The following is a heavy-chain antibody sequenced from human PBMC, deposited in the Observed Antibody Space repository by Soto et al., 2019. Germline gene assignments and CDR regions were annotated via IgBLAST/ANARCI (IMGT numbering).Heavy chain of an antibody. CDR2: IYYSGST. Sequence: SETLSLTCTVSGGSISSSSYYWGWIRQPPGKGLEWIGSIYYSGSTYYNQSLKSRVTISVDTSKNQFSLKLSSVTAADTAVYYCARVWFGDFAALDYWGQGTLVTVSS. D-gene: IGHD3-10*01. J-gene: IGHJ4*02. CDR1: GGSISSSSYY. V-gene: IGHV4-39*01. CDR3: ARVWFGDFAALDY.